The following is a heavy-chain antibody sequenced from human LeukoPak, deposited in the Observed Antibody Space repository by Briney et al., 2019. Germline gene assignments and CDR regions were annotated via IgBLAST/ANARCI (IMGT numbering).Heavy chain of an antibody. V-gene: IGHV3-15*07. J-gene: IGHJ4*02. D-gene: IGHD4-17*01. CDR3: ARARSYGDYTLWYFDY. CDR1: GFNFNNAW. CDR2: IKSRTDGGTT. Sequence: PGGSLRLSCTTSGFNFNNAWMNWVRQAPGKGLEWVGRIKSRTDGGTTVYSAPVKGRFTISRDNAKNSLYLQMNSLRAEDTAVYYCARARSYGDYTLWYFDYWGQGTLVTVSS.